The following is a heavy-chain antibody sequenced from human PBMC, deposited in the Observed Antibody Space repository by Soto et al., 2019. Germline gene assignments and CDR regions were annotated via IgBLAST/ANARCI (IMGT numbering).Heavy chain of an antibody. V-gene: IGHV4-59*01. CDR3: ADQRVGEFGSHFDH. Sequence: QLQLQVSGPELVKPSETLSLTCTVSGGSISSDYWAWVRQPPWQGPEWIGYIYYSGSTKSNPSLKRRLSISVDTPKEQFSLRLSSVTAADTAVYYCADQRVGEFGSHFDHWGQGMLVAVS. CDR2: IYYSGST. J-gene: IGHJ4*02. CDR1: GGSISSDY. D-gene: IGHD3-10*01.